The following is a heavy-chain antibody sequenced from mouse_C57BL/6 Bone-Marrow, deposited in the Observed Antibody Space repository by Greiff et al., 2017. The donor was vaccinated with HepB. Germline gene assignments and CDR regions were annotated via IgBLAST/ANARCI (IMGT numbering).Heavy chain of an antibody. Sequence: EVKLQESGPGLVKPSQTVFLTCTVTGISITTGNYRWSWIRQFPGNKLEWIGYIYYSGTITYNPSLTSRTTITRDTPKNQFFLEMNSLTAEDTATYYCARDGDYGNYGGLDYWGQGTTLTVSS. D-gene: IGHD2-1*01. CDR3: ARDGDYGNYGGLDY. J-gene: IGHJ2*01. CDR2: IYYSGTI. CDR1: GISITTGNYR. V-gene: IGHV3-5*01.